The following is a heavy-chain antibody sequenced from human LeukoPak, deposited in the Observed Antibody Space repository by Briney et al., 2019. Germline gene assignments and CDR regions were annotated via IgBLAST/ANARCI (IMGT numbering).Heavy chain of an antibody. J-gene: IGHJ4*02. CDR2: ISWNSGSI. Sequence: PGGSLRLSCAASGFTFDDYAMHWVRQAPGKGLEWVSGISWNSGSIVYADSVKGRFTISRDNAKNSLYLQMNSLRAEDMALYYCAKGTSLGGHLSDYFDYWGQGTLVTVSS. CDR1: GFTFDDYA. CDR3: AKGTSLGGHLSDYFDY. V-gene: IGHV3-9*03. D-gene: IGHD3-16*01.